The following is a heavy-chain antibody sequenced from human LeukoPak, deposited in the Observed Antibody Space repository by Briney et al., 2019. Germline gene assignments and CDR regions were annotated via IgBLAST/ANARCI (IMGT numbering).Heavy chain of an antibody. V-gene: IGHV3-48*04. CDR3: ASEWGAAARNYYYGMDV. CDR2: ISSSSSTI. CDR1: GFTFSSYS. D-gene: IGHD6-13*01. Sequence: PGGSLRLSCAASGFTFSSYSMNWVRQAPGKGLEWVSYISSSSSTIYYADSVKGRFTISRDNAKNSLYLQMNSLRAEDTAVYYCASEWGAAARNYYYGMDVWGQGTTVTVSS. J-gene: IGHJ6*02.